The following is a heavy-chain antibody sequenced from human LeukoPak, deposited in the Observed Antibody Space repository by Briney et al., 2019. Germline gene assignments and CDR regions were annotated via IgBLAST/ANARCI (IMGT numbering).Heavy chain of an antibody. D-gene: IGHD4-17*01. J-gene: IGHJ5*02. Sequence: ASVKVSCKASGYTFTGYYMHWVRQAPGQGLEWMGWINPNSGGTNYAQKFQGRVTMTRDTSISTAYMELSSLRSEDTAVYYCARSYGDYEEAWFDPWGQGTLVTVSS. CDR1: GYTFTGYY. CDR2: INPNSGGT. V-gene: IGHV1-2*02. CDR3: ARSYGDYEEAWFDP.